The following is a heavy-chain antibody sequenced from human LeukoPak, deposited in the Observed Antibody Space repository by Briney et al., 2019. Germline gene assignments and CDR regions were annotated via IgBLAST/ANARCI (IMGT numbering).Heavy chain of an antibody. J-gene: IGHJ4*02. CDR3: ARDGGSSSWYDRGLPDY. Sequence: GGSLRLSCAASGFTFSSYGMHWVRQTPGKGLEWVAVLSYDGSNKYYADSVKGRFTISRDNAKNSLYLQMNSLRDEDTAVYYCARDGGSSSWYDRGLPDYWGQGTLVTVSS. CDR1: GFTFSSYG. D-gene: IGHD6-13*01. CDR2: LSYDGSNK. V-gene: IGHV3-30*03.